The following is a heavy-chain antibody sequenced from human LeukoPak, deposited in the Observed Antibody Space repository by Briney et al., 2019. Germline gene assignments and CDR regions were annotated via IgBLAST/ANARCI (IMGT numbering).Heavy chain of an antibody. CDR1: GFTFSSYS. CDR3: ARDAHYYDSSGYPGY. Sequence: GGSLRLSCAASGFTFSSYSMNWIRQAPGKGLEWVSYISSSGSTIYYADSVKGRFTISRDNAKNSLYLQMNSLRAEDTAVYYCARDAHYYDSSGYPGYWGQGTLVTVSS. J-gene: IGHJ4*02. V-gene: IGHV3-48*04. CDR2: ISSSGSTI. D-gene: IGHD3-22*01.